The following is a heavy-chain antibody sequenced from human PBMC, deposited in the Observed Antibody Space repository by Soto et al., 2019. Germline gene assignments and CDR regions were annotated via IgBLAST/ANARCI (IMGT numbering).Heavy chain of an antibody. CDR2: IWYDGSNK. CDR1: GFTFSSYG. Sequence: QVQLVESGGGVVQPGRSLRLSCAASGFTFSSYGMHWVRQAPDKGLEWVAVIWYDGSNKYYADSVKGRFTISRDNSQSTLYLQMNSLRAEDTAVYYCASEYCSGGRCYYYGMDVWGQGTTVTVSS. J-gene: IGHJ6*02. D-gene: IGHD2-15*01. CDR3: ASEYCSGGRCYYYGMDV. V-gene: IGHV3-33*01.